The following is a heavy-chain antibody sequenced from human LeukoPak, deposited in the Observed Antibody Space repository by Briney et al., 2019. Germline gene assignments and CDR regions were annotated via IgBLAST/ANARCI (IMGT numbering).Heavy chain of an antibody. CDR2: ISWNSGSI. D-gene: IGHD2-15*01. V-gene: IGHV3-9*01. CDR3: AKGGRGQYYYYYYGMDV. Sequence: GGSLRLSCAASGFTFDDYAMHWVRQAPGKGLEWVSGISWNSGSIGYADSVKGRFTISRDNAKNSLYLQMNSLRAEDTALYYCAKGGRGQYYYYYYGMDVWGQGTTVTVSS. CDR1: GFTFDDYA. J-gene: IGHJ6*02.